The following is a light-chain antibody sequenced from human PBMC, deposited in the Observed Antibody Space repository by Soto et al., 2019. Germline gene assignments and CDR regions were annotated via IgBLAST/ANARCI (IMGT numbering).Light chain of an antibody. Sequence: EIVMTQSPATLSVSPGERATLSCRASQNVRNNLAWYQHKPGQAPRLLIYGASTRATGIPARFSGSGSGTEFTLTISSQQSEDFAFYYCQHYNTWPWSFGQGTKVEIK. CDR1: QNVRNN. V-gene: IGKV3-15*01. CDR3: QHYNTWPWS. J-gene: IGKJ1*01. CDR2: GAS.